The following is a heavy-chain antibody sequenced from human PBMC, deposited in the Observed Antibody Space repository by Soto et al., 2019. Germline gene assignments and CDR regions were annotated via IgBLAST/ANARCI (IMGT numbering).Heavy chain of an antibody. D-gene: IGHD3-3*01. Sequence: SVTLSLTCPVSGGSLSSYYWSWIQQPHGEGLEWIGSIYHSGSTYYNPSLKSRVTISVDTSKSQFSLKLSSVTAADTAVYYCARDVYYDFWSGASGAFDFWGQGTMVTV. CDR1: GGSLSSYY. CDR2: IYHSGST. J-gene: IGHJ3*01. CDR3: ARDVYYDFWSGASGAFDF. V-gene: IGHV4-38-2*02.